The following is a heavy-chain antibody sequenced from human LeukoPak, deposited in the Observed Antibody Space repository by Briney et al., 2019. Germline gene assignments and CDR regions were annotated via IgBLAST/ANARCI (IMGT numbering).Heavy chain of an antibody. CDR3: AKMNYGSGSTYFDY. CDR1: GFTFSSYG. CDR2: ISGSGGST. Sequence: PGGSLRLSCAASGFTFSSYGMSWVRQAPGKGLEWVSAISGSGGSTYYADSVKGRFTISRDNSKNTLYLQMNSLRAEDTAVYYCAKMNYGSGSTYFDYWGQGTLVTVSS. V-gene: IGHV3-23*01. J-gene: IGHJ4*02. D-gene: IGHD3-10*01.